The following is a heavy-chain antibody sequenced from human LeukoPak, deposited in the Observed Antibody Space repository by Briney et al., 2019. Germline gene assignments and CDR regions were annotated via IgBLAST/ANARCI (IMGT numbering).Heavy chain of an antibody. J-gene: IGHJ6*03. CDR3: AREGSYSYGCNYDYYYMDV. V-gene: IGHV4-59*01. CDR1: GDSISNYY. D-gene: IGHD5-18*01. Sequence: PSETLSLTCTVSGDSISNYYWSWIRQPPGKGLEWLGQIYYSGSTTYNPSLKSRVTISVDTSKNQFSLKLTSVTAADTAVYYCAREGSYSYGCNYDYYYMDVWGKGTTVTVSS. CDR2: IYYSGST.